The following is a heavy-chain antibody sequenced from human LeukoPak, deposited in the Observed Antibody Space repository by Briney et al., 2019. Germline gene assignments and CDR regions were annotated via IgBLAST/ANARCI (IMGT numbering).Heavy chain of an antibody. CDR1: GYIFTGHY. CDR2: INPNSGGT. Sequence: ASVKVSCKASGYIFTGHYMHWVRQAPGQGLEWMGWINPNSGGTNYAQKFQGRVTMTRDTSISTAYMELSRLRSDDTAVYYCAREIAAAGTDYWGQGTLVTVSS. CDR3: AREIAAAGTDY. V-gene: IGHV1-2*02. J-gene: IGHJ4*02. D-gene: IGHD6-13*01.